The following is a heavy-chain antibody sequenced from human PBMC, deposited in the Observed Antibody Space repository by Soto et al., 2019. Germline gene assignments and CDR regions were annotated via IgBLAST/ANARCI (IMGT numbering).Heavy chain of an antibody. V-gene: IGHV4-31*03. CDR1: GGSISSGGYY. CDR3: ARGGYCSSTSCYNYPSYYYYYYGMDV. D-gene: IGHD2-2*02. CDR2: IYSSGST. Sequence: SETLSLTCTVSGGSISSGGYYWRWIRQHPGKGLEWIGYIYSSGSTYYNPSLKSRVTISVDTSKNQFSLKLSSVTAADTAVYYCARGGYCSSTSCYNYPSYYYYYYGMDVWGQGTTVTVSS. J-gene: IGHJ6*02.